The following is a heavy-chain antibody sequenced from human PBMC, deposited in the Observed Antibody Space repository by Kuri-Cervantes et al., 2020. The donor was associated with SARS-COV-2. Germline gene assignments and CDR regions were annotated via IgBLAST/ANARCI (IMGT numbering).Heavy chain of an antibody. D-gene: IGHD3-10*01. J-gene: IGHJ4*02. CDR3: ARSWAGSGPDPFEY. V-gene: IGHV4-34*01. Sequence: SETLSLTCAVYGGSFSGYYWSWIRQPPGKGLEWIGEVNHRGSTNYNPSLKSRVTISVDTSSNQFSLHLGSVTAADTAVYYCARSWAGSGPDPFEYWGQGVLVTVSS. CDR2: VNHRGST. CDR1: GGSFSGYY.